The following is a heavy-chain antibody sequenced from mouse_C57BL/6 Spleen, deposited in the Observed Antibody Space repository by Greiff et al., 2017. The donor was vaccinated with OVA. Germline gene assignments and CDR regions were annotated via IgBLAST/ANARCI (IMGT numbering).Heavy chain of an antibody. CDR3: ARSDYYGSSYDY. CDR2: MYPGSGST. J-gene: IGHJ2*01. D-gene: IGHD1-1*01. Sequence: QVQLQQSGAELVKPGASVKMSCKASGYTFTSYWITWVKQRPGQGLEWIGDMYPGSGSTNYNEKFKSKATLTVDTSSSTAYMQLSSLTSEDSAVYYCARSDYYGSSYDYWGQGTTLTVSS. CDR1: GYTFTSYW. V-gene: IGHV1-55*01.